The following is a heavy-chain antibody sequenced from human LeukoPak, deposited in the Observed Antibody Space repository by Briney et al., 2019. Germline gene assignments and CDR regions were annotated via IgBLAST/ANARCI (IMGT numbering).Heavy chain of an antibody. CDR3: ARGHRAAAGPGDY. Sequence: GRSLRLSCAASGFTFSSYAMHWVRQAPGKGLEWVAVISYDGSNKYYADFVKGRFTISRDNSKNTLYLQMNSLRAEDTAVYYCARGHRAAAGPGDYWGQGTLVTVSS. D-gene: IGHD6-13*01. CDR1: GFTFSSYA. CDR2: ISYDGSNK. J-gene: IGHJ4*02. V-gene: IGHV3-30-3*01.